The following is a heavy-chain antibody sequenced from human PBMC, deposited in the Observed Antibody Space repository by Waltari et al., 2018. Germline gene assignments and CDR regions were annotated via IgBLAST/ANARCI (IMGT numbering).Heavy chain of an antibody. CDR3: VRIRLGPTTRIFDS. Sequence: EVQLVESGGGLVQPGGSLRLSCAASGFTFSDHYMDWVRQAPGKGVDWVGRIRKKANCNSTDEVPSVKGRFTNSRDNSKSSLDLQMNSLKSEDTAVYYCVRIRLGPTTRIFDSWGQGTLVTVSS. J-gene: IGHJ4*02. V-gene: IGHV3-72*01. CDR1: GFTFSDHY. D-gene: IGHD1-26*01. CDR2: IRKKANCNST.